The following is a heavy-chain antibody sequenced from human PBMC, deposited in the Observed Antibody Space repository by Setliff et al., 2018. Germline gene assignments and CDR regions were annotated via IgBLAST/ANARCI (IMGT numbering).Heavy chain of an antibody. CDR1: GYNFINYW. CDR2: IYPSDSDI. CDR3: ARPAYSSRWYEIKGFDY. V-gene: IGHV5-51*01. Sequence: GESLTLSCKGSGYNFINYWIGWVRQMPGKGLEWMGIIYPSDSDIRYSPSFQGQVTISADKSISTAYLQWSSLKASDTAIYYCARPAYSSRWYEIKGFDYWGQGTLVTVSS. J-gene: IGHJ4*02. D-gene: IGHD6-13*01.